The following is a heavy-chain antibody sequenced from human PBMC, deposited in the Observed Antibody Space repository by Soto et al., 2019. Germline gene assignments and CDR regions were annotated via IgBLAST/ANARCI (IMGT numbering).Heavy chain of an antibody. CDR2: ISFDGSNK. J-gene: IGHJ4*02. D-gene: IGHD3-22*01. V-gene: IGHV3-30*18. CDR1: GFSFSIYG. Sequence: GGSLRLSCAASGFSFSIYGMHWVRQAPGKGLEWVAVISFDGSNKYQADSVKGRFTISRDNSKNTLYLQMDSLRAEDTAVYYCAKDLDSRGYYYYFDSWGQGALVTVSS. CDR3: AKDLDSRGYYYYFDS.